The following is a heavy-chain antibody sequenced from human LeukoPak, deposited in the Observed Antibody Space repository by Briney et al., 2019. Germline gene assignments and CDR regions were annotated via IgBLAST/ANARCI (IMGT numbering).Heavy chain of an antibody. Sequence: ASVKVSCKASGYTFTNYYIHWVRQAPGQGLEWMGIINPSGGSTSYAQKFQGRVAMTRDTSTSTVYMELSSLSSDDTAVYYCARGLQLSPRSALDIWGQGTMVTVSS. J-gene: IGHJ3*02. CDR1: GYTFTNYY. CDR2: INPSGGST. V-gene: IGHV1-46*01. CDR3: ARGLQLSPRSALDI. D-gene: IGHD6-13*01.